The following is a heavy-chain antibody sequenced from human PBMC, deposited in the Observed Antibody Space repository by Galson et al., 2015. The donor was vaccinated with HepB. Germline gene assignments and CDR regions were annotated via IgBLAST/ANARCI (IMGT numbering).Heavy chain of an antibody. D-gene: IGHD2-15*01. CDR3: SRGALVAVVGGTQNNWFAP. CDR1: GYTFSTYS. J-gene: IGHJ5*02. CDR2: ISPYNRDA. V-gene: IGHV1-18*01. Sequence: QSGAEVKKPGASVKVSCKASGYTFSTYSITWVRQAPGQGLEWMGWISPYNRDAKYARKVQGRVTMTTDTFTSTAYMELRSLRSDDTAVYYCSRGALVAVVGGTQNNWFAPWGQGTLVTVSS.